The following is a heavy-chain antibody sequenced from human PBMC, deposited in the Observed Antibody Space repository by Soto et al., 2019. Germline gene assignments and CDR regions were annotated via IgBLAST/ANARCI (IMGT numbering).Heavy chain of an antibody. Sequence: QITLKESGPMLVKPTQTLTLTCTFSGFSLRTSGVGVGWIRQPPGKALEWLALIFWDNDKRYSPSLKSRLTITKDTSKNQVVLTVTNMDPVDTGIYFCAHGGPVTAFDLWGQGTMVTVSS. D-gene: IGHD3-10*01. CDR1: GFSLRTSGVG. CDR3: AHGGPVTAFDL. CDR2: IFWDNDK. V-gene: IGHV2-5*02. J-gene: IGHJ3*01.